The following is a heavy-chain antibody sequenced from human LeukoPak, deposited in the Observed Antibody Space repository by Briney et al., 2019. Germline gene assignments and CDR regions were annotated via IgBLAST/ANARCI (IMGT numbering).Heavy chain of an antibody. CDR3: ASVVVTATLHYYYGMDV. J-gene: IGHJ6*02. V-gene: IGHV4-34*01. Sequence: PSETLSLTCAVCGGSFSGYYWSWIRQPPGKGLEWIGEINHSGSTNYNPSLKSRVTISVDTSKNQFSLKLSSVTAADTAVYYCASVVVTATLHYYYGMDVWGQGTTVTVSS. CDR1: GGSFSGYY. D-gene: IGHD2-21*02. CDR2: INHSGST.